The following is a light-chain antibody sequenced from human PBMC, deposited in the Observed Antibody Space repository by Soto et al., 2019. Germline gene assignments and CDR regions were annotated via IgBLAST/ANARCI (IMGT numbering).Light chain of an antibody. CDR3: QQYGSFP. Sequence: DVQMTQSPSSLSASVGDRVTITCRASQGISTDLNWYQQKPGKAPKLLIYTTSSLQSGVPSRFSGSGSETDFTLTISSLQPEDFAVYYCQQYGSFPFGQGTRLEIK. CDR1: QGISTD. V-gene: IGKV1-39*01. CDR2: TTS. J-gene: IGKJ5*01.